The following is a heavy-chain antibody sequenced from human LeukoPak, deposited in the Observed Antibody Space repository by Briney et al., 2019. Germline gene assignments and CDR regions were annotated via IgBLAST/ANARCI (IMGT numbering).Heavy chain of an antibody. V-gene: IGHV3-9*01. CDR1: GFTFDDYA. J-gene: IGHJ3*02. D-gene: IGHD2-2*01. CDR3: AKGGYQLLTDAFDI. CDR2: ISWNSGSI. Sequence: PGGSLRLSCAASGFTFDDYAMHWVRQAPGKGLEWVSGISWNSGSIGYADSVKGRFTISRDNAKNSLYLQMNGLRAEDTALYYCAKGGYQLLTDAFDIWGQGTMVTVSS.